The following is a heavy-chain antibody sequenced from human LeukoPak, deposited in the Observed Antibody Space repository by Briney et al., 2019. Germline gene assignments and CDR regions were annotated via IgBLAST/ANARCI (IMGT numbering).Heavy chain of an antibody. V-gene: IGHV3-30*02. CDR3: AKDSSTSCHD. Sequence: GGSLRLSCAASGFTFSTYGMSWVRQAPGKGLEWVGFMRSDGNNKYYADSVKGRFTISRDNSKNTLYLEMNSLRGEDTAVYYCAKDSSTSCHDWGQGTLVTVSS. CDR2: MRSDGNNK. CDR1: GFTFSTYG. J-gene: IGHJ4*02. D-gene: IGHD2-2*01.